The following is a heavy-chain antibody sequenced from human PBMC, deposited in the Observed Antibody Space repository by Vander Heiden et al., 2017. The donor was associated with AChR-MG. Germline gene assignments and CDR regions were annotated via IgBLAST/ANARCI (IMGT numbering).Heavy chain of an antibody. CDR1: GFTFSDFY. Sequence: VQLLESGGGLVKPGGSLRLPCAASGFTFSDFYMSGIRRAPGKGLEWVSYITSGSSRAIYYADSVKGRFTISRDNAKNSLYLQMNSLRADDTAVYYCARDGGYRPADYWGQGTLVTVSS. D-gene: IGHD3-16*01. V-gene: IGHV3-11*01. J-gene: IGHJ4*02. CDR3: ARDGGYRPADY. CDR2: ITSGSSRAI.